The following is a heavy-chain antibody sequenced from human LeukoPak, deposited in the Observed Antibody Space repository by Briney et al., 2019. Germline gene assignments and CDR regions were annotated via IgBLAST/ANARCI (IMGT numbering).Heavy chain of an antibody. CDR2: IKSITDGGTI. V-gene: IGHV3-15*01. CDR3: ARGMTTVTRFDY. J-gene: IGHJ4*02. Sequence: GGSLRLSCAASGFTFSHAWMTWVRQAPGKGLEWVGRIKSITDGGTIDYAAPVKGRFTISRDDSKNTLDLQMNSLRAEDTAVYYCARGMTTVTRFDYWGQGTLVTVSS. D-gene: IGHD4-11*01. CDR1: GFTFSHAW.